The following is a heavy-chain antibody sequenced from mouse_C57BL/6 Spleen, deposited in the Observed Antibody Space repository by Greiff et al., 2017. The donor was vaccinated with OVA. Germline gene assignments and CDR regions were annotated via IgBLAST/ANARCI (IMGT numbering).Heavy chain of an antibody. CDR2: ISYDGSN. V-gene: IGHV3-6*01. CDR1: GYSFTSGYY. J-gene: IGHJ2*01. Sequence: EVQLKESGPGLVKPSPSLSFSCSVTGYSFTSGYYWNWIRQLPGNKLEWMGYISYDGSNNYNPSIKNLISITRDTSKNQCFLKLNAVTAEDTATYYCARSSGYFDDWGKGTTLTVSS. CDR3: ARSSGYFDD.